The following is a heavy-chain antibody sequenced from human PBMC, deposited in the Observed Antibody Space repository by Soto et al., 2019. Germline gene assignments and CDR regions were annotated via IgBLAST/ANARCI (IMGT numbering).Heavy chain of an antibody. Sequence: GGSLRLSCAASGFTFSSYSMNWVRQAPGKGLEWVSYISTSSSSIYYADSVKGRFTISSDNADNSLYLRMNSLRAEDTAVYYCARRGSSWYEQFDYWGQGTLVTVSS. D-gene: IGHD6-13*01. CDR1: GFTFSSYS. CDR3: ARRGSSWYEQFDY. J-gene: IGHJ4*02. CDR2: ISTSSSSI. V-gene: IGHV3-48*01.